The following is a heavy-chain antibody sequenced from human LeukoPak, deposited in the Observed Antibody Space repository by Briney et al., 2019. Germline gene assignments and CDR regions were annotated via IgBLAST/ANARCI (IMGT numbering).Heavy chain of an antibody. V-gene: IGHV3-30*03. J-gene: IGHJ4*02. CDR1: GFTFTNYG. CDR2: ITYDGYYK. Sequence: GGSLRLSCAASGFTFTNYGMHWVRQAPGKGLEWVAPITYDGYYKYYSDSVKGRFTISSDTSKNTLYLQMNSLRAEDTAVYYCARDLSPVVRASPMGYWGQGTPVTVSS. CDR3: ARDLSPVVRASPMGY. D-gene: IGHD3-10*01.